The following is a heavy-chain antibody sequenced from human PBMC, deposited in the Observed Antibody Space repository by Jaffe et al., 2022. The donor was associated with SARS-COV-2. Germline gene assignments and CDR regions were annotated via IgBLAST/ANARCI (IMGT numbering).Heavy chain of an antibody. J-gene: IGHJ3*02. D-gene: IGHD1-26*01. CDR2: ISYDGSNK. CDR3: ARVRREQPELEGDAFDI. Sequence: QVQLVESGGGVVQPGRSLRLSCAASGFTFSSYAMHWVRQAPGKGLEWVAVISYDGSNKYYADSVKGRFTISRDNSKNTLYLQMNSLRAEDTAVYYCARVRREQPELEGDAFDIWGQGTMVTVSS. V-gene: IGHV3-30-3*01. CDR1: GFTFSSYA.